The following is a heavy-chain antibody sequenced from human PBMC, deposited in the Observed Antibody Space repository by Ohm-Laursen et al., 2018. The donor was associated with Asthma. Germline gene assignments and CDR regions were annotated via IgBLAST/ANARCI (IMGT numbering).Heavy chain of an antibody. CDR1: GFTFNNYA. CDR3: ATVRHGSGWYDDY. Sequence: SLRLSCAASGFTFNNYAMHWVRQAAGKGLDWVAVISYDGSNKYYADSVKGRFTISRDNSKNTLYLQMKSLRAEDTAVYYCATVRHGSGWYDDYWGQGTLVTVSS. J-gene: IGHJ4*02. CDR2: ISYDGSNK. V-gene: IGHV3-30-3*01. D-gene: IGHD6-19*01.